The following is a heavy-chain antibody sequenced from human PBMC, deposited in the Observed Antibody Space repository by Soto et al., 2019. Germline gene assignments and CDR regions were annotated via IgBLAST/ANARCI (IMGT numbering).Heavy chain of an antibody. D-gene: IGHD1-26*01. CDR2: VSDSGST. Sequence: QVQLQQSGPGLVKPSETLSLMCTVSGGSITNYYWSWIRQSPAKGLEWIGYVSDSGSTKYNPSLNSRVTISVDTSKNQFSLKPTSVTAADTAVYYCARERVGHSAMDVWGQGTTVTVSS. CDR1: GGSITNYY. J-gene: IGHJ6*02. CDR3: ARERVGHSAMDV. V-gene: IGHV4-59*12.